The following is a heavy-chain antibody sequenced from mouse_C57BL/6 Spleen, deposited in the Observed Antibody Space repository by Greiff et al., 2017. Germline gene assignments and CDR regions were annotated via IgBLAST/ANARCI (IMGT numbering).Heavy chain of an antibody. V-gene: IGHV3-6*01. J-gene: IGHJ1*03. D-gene: IGHD1-1*01. CDR1: GYSITSGYY. Sequence: EVQRVESGPGLVKPSQSLSLTCSVTGYSITSGYYWNWIRQFPGNKLEWMGYISYDGSNNYNPSLKNRISITRDTSKNQFFLKLNSVTTEDTATYFCASGGSSSYWYFDGWGTGTTVTVSS. CDR2: ISYDGSN. CDR3: ASGGSSSYWYFDG.